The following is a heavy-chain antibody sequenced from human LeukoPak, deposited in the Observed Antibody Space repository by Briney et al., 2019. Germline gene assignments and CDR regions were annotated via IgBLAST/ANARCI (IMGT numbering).Heavy chain of an antibody. V-gene: IGHV4-61*01. D-gene: IGHD5-24*01. J-gene: IGHJ3*02. Sequence: SETLSLTCSVSGGSVSSGNYYWSWIRQPPGKGLEWIGSIYYSGRTYYNPSLQSRVTISVDTSKNQFSLKVSSVTAADTAVYYCARVRWLQLDAFDIWGQGTMVTVSS. CDR3: ARVRWLQLDAFDI. CDR2: IYYSGRT. CDR1: GGSVSSGNYY.